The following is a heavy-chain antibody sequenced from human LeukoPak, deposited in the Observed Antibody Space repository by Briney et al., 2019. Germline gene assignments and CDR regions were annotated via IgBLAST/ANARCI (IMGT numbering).Heavy chain of an antibody. Sequence: GGSLRLSCTASGFTFDDYSMGWVRQAPGKGLEWVSFVRSKLYGGTTEYAASVKGRFTISRDDSKSIAYLQMNSLKTEDTAVYYCVREGCGGDCYKYRGQGTLVTVSS. CDR3: VREGCGGDCYKY. D-gene: IGHD2-21*02. J-gene: IGHJ4*02. V-gene: IGHV3-49*04. CDR1: GFTFDDYS. CDR2: VRSKLYGGTT.